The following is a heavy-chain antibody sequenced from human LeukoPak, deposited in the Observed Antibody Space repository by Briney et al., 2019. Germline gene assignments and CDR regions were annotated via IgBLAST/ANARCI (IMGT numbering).Heavy chain of an antibody. CDR1: GGSFSGCY. CDR2: INHSGST. J-gene: IGHJ4*02. D-gene: IGHD3-3*02. V-gene: IGHV4-34*01. CDR3: ARGISSFDY. Sequence: SETLSLTCAVYGGSFSGCYWSWIRQPPGKGLEWIGEINHSGSTNYNPSLKSRVTISVDTSKNQFSLKLSSVTAADTAVYYCARGISSFDYWGQGTLVTVSS.